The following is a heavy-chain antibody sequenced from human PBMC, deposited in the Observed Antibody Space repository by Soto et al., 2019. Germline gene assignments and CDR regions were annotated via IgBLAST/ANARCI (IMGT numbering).Heavy chain of an antibody. Sequence: TGGSLRLSCAASGFTFSDYALTWVRQAPGKGMEWVPIISGSGGSTYYADSVKGRFTISRDNSKNTLNLQMDSLRAEDTAVYYCAKDPPLANTAVAVPFDYWGQGTPVTVSS. V-gene: IGHV3-23*01. J-gene: IGHJ4*02. CDR2: ISGSGGST. D-gene: IGHD6-13*01. CDR1: GFTFSDYA. CDR3: AKDPPLANTAVAVPFDY.